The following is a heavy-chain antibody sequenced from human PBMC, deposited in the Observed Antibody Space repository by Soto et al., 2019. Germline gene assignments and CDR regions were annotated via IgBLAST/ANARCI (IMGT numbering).Heavy chain of an antibody. V-gene: IGHV4-30-4*01. CDR3: ARGQMTYYDILTGAPAFDY. CDR1: GGSISSGDYY. D-gene: IGHD3-9*01. CDR2: IYYSGST. Sequence: QVQLQESGPGLVKPSQTLSLTCTVSGGSISSGDYYWSWIRQPPGKGLEWIGYIYYSGSTYYNPSIKSRVTLSVDKSKNQFSLKLSYVTVADTAVYYCARGQMTYYDILTGAPAFDYWGQGTLVTVSS. J-gene: IGHJ4*02.